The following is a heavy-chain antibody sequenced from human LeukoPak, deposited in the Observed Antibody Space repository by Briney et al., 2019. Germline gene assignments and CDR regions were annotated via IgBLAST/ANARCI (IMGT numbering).Heavy chain of an antibody. J-gene: IGHJ4*02. V-gene: IGHV2-70*11. Sequence: SGPTLVKPTQTLTLTCTFSGFSLSTTLMCVSWIRQPPGEALEWLARIDWDDGKYYSTSLKTRLTISKDTSKNQVVLTMTNMDPVDTATYYCARHYGGNSGSLDYWGQGTLVTVSS. CDR1: GFSLSTTLMC. CDR3: ARHYGGNSGSLDY. D-gene: IGHD4-23*01. CDR2: IDWDDGK.